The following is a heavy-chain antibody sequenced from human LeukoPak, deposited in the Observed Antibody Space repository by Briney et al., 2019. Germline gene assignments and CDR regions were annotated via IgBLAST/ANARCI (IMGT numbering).Heavy chain of an antibody. Sequence: ASVNVSCTASGYTFTGYYMHWVRRAPGQGLEWMGGINPNSGGTNYAQKFQVRVTMTRDTSISTAYMELSRLRSDDPAVYYCARRYCSSTSCYADWFDTWGQGTLVTVSS. V-gene: IGHV1-2*02. CDR1: GYTFTGYY. CDR2: INPNSGGT. D-gene: IGHD2-2*01. CDR3: ARRYCSSTSCYADWFDT. J-gene: IGHJ5*02.